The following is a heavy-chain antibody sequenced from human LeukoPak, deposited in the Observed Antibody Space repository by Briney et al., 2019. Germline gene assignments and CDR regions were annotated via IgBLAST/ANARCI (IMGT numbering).Heavy chain of an antibody. V-gene: IGHV3-11*01. Sequence: GGSLRLSCAASGFTFSNAWMSWIRQAPGKGLEWVSSISRSGSTKYYADSVKGRFTISRDNAKNSLFLQMNSLRAEDTAVYYCARVLRYCSGGNCYSGGLGYMDVWGKGTTVTISS. CDR2: ISRSGSTK. CDR1: GFTFSNAW. J-gene: IGHJ6*03. D-gene: IGHD2-15*01. CDR3: ARVLRYCSGGNCYSGGLGYMDV.